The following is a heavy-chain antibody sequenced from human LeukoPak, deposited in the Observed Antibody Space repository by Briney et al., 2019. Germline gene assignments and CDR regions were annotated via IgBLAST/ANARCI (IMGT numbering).Heavy chain of an antibody. V-gene: IGHV4-34*01. CDR3: ARRLGRGVSELWFGELYLNYFDY. D-gene: IGHD3-10*01. CDR2: INHSGST. Sequence: PSETLSLTCAVYGGSFSGYYWSWIRQPPGKGLEWIGEINHSGSTNYNPSLKSRVTISVDTSKNQFSLKLSSVTAADTAVYYCARRLGRGVSELWFGELYLNYFDYWGQGTLVTVSS. J-gene: IGHJ4*02. CDR1: GGSFSGYY.